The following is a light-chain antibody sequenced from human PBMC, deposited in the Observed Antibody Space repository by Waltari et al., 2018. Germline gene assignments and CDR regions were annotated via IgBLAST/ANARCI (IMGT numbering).Light chain of an antibody. CDR3: HHYNKRPPSYT. V-gene: IGKV3-15*01. J-gene: IGKJ2*01. CDR1: QSIRNN. Sequence: EIVMTQSPVTLSVSPGERVTLSCRASQSIRNNLARYQQKAGQPPRLLIYGASTRAPGLPARFSGSGSGTEFALTISSLQPEDFAVYYCHHYNKRPPSYTFGQGTRLEIK. CDR2: GAS.